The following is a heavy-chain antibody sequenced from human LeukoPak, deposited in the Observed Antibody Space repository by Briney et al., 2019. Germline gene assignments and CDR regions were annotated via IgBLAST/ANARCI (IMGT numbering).Heavy chain of an antibody. J-gene: IGHJ4*02. CDR2: ISAYNGNT. D-gene: IGHD3-10*01. CDR3: ARDSALDGSGSYYNY. CDR1: GYTFTSYG. V-gene: IGHV1-18*04. Sequence: ASVKVSCKASGYTFTSYGISWVRQAPGQGLEWMGWISAYNGNTNYAQKLQGRVTMTTDTSTSTAYMELRSLRSDDTAVYYCARDSALDGSGSYYNYWGQGTLVTVSS.